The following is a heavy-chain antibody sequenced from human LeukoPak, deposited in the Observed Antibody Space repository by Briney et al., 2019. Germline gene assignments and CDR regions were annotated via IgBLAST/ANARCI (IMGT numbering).Heavy chain of an antibody. Sequence: PGRSLRLSCAASGFTFDDYAMHWVRQAPGKGLEWVSGISWNSGSIGYADSVKGRFTISRDNAKNSLYLQMNSLRAEDTALYYCAKDGGTFLRRGIDYWGQGTLVTASS. J-gene: IGHJ4*02. D-gene: IGHD3-16*01. CDR3: AKDGGTFLRRGIDY. V-gene: IGHV3-9*01. CDR2: ISWNSGSI. CDR1: GFTFDDYA.